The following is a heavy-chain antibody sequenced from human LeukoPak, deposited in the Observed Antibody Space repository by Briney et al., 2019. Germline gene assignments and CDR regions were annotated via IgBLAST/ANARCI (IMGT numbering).Heavy chain of an antibody. CDR1: GFTFSNAW. V-gene: IGHV3-15*01. CDR2: IKSKTDGGTT. J-gene: IGHJ4*02. Sequence: PGGSLRLSCAASGFTFSNAWMSWVRQAPGKGLEWVGRIKSKTDGGTTDYAAPVKGRFTISRDDSKNTLYLQMNSLKTEDTAVYYCTTEAIFGVVISSFGYWGQGTLVTVSS. D-gene: IGHD3-3*01. CDR3: TTEAIFGVVISSFGY.